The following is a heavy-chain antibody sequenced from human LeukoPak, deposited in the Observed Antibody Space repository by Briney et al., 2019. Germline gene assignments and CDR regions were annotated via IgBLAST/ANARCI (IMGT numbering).Heavy chain of an antibody. V-gene: IGHV4-61*02. D-gene: IGHD2-15*01. J-gene: IGHJ4*02. CDR2: IYTSGST. CDR1: GGSISSGSYY. Sequence: SETLSLTCTVSGGSISSGSYYWRWIRQPAGKGLEWIGRIYTSGSTNYNPSLKSRVTLSVDTSKNQFSLKLSSVTAADAAVYYCARWGCSGGSCYSDYWGQGTLVTVSS. CDR3: ARWGCSGGSCYSDY.